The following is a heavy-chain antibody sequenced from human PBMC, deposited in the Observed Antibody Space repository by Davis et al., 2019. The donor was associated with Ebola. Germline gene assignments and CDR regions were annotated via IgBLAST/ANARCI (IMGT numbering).Heavy chain of an antibody. Sequence: SETLSLTCTVSGGSISSYYWSWIRQPPGKGLEWIGSISYSGSTYYNPSLKSRVTISVDTSKNQFSLKQSAVTAADTAVYYWARRNRRFNYYYGMDVWGQGTTVTVSS. D-gene: IGHD2/OR15-2a*01. CDR3: ARRNRRFNYYYGMDV. CDR2: ISYSGST. V-gene: IGHV4-59*08. CDR1: GGSISSYY. J-gene: IGHJ6*02.